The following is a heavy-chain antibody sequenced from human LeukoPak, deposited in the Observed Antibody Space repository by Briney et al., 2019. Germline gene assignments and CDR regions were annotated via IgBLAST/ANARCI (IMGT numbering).Heavy chain of an antibody. D-gene: IGHD1-14*01. V-gene: IGHV4-34*01. J-gene: IGHJ3*02. Sequence: SETLSLTCAVYGGSFSGYYWSWIRQPPGKGLEWIGEINHSGSTNYNPSLKSRVTISVDTSKNQFSLKLSSVTAADTAVYYCARGKPGYAFDIWGQGKMVTVSS. CDR3: ARGKPGYAFDI. CDR1: GGSFSGYY. CDR2: INHSGST.